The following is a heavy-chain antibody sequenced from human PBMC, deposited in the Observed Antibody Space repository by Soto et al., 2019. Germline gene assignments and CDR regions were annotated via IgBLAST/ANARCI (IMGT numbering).Heavy chain of an antibody. CDR1: GFTFSSYG. J-gene: IGHJ2*01. CDR3: ARRYCSSTSCVYWYFDL. Sequence: QVQLVESGGGVVQPGRSLRLSCAASGFTFSSYGMHWVRQAPGKGLEWVAVLWYDGSNKYYADSVKGRFTISRDNSKNTLYLQMNSLRAEDTAVYYCARRYCSSTSCVYWYFDLWGRGTLVTVSS. D-gene: IGHD2-2*01. CDR2: LWYDGSNK. V-gene: IGHV3-33*01.